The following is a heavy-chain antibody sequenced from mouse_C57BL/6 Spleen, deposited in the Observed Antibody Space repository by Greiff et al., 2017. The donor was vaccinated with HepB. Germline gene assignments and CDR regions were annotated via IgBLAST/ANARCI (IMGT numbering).Heavy chain of an antibody. CDR1: GYSFTSYY. CDR2: IYPGSGNT. CDR3: ARTGDYDPFAY. Sequence: VQLQQSGPELVKPGASVKISCKASGYSFTSYYIHWVKQRPGQGLEWIGWIYPGSGNTKYNEKFKGKATLTADTSSSTAYMQLSSLTSEDSAVYYCARTGDYDPFAYWGQGTLVTVSA. D-gene: IGHD2-4*01. V-gene: IGHV1-66*01. J-gene: IGHJ3*01.